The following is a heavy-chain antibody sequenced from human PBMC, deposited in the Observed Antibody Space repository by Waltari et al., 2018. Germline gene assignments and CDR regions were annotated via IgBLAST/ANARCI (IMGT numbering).Heavy chain of an antibody. Sequence: EVQLVESGGGLVQPGRSLRLSCVGSGFTSNDWAMHWVRQPPGKSLGMVAGIYWNSDSMDYADSVNGRFTISRDNAKNSLYLQMNSLRPEDTALYYCGKDINKGGMDVWGQGTTVIVS. CDR2: IYWNSDSM. CDR1: GFTSNDWA. CDR3: GKDINKGGMDV. J-gene: IGHJ6*02. V-gene: IGHV3-9*02.